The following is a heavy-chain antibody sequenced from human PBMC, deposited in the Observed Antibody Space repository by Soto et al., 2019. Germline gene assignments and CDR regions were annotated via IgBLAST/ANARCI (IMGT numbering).Heavy chain of an antibody. Sequence: LWESLKISCKGSGYSFTSYWISWVRQMPGKGLEWMGRIDPSDSYTNYSPSFQGHVTISADKSISTAYLQWSSLKASDTAMYYCARIYCSSTSCYRMPFDYWGQGTLVTVYS. D-gene: IGHD2-2*01. CDR3: ARIYCSSTSCYRMPFDY. V-gene: IGHV5-10-1*01. CDR1: GYSFTSYW. J-gene: IGHJ4*02. CDR2: IDPSDSYT.